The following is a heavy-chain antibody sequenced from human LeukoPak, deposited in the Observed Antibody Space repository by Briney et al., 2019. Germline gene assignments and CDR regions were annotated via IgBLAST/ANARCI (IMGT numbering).Heavy chain of an antibody. Sequence: SETLSLTCAVSGGSISSGGYSWSWIRQPPGKGLEWIGYIYHSGSTYYNPSLKSRVTISVDRSKNQFSLKLSSVTAADTAVYYCAREYSGYDYYFDYWDQGTLVTVSS. CDR1: GGSISSGGYS. V-gene: IGHV4-30-2*01. J-gene: IGHJ4*02. D-gene: IGHD5-12*01. CDR3: AREYSGYDYYFDY. CDR2: IYHSGST.